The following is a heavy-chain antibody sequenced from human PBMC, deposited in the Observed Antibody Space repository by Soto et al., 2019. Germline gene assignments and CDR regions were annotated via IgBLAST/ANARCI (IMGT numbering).Heavy chain of an antibody. Sequence: GSLRLSWPASGFTFSSYSMKWVRQAPGEGLEWVGYISSSSTIYYADSVKGRFTISRENAKNSLYLQMNSLRDEDTAVYYCARGGLVPLYYWGQGTLVTVSS. CDR1: GFTFSSYS. J-gene: IGHJ4*02. D-gene: IGHD3-9*01. CDR3: ARGGLVPLYY. CDR2: ISSSSTI. V-gene: IGHV3-48*02.